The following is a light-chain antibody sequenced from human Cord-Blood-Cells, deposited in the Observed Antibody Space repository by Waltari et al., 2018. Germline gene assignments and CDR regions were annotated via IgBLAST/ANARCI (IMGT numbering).Light chain of an antibody. J-gene: IGLJ3*02. CDR3: AAWDDSLNGPV. Sequence: QSVLTQPPSASGTPGQRVTISCSGSSSNIGSNTVNWYQQLPGTAPQLLRYGNNRRPSGVPDRSSGSKSGTSASLAISGLQSEDEADYYCAAWDDSLNGPVFGGGTKLTVL. CDR1: SSNIGSNT. V-gene: IGLV1-44*01. CDR2: GNN.